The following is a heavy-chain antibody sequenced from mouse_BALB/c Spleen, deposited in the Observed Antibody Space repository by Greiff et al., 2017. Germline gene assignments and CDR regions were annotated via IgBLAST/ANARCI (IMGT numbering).Heavy chain of an antibody. V-gene: IGHV3-2*02. CDR1: GYSITSDYA. Sequence: EVQGVESGPGLVKPSQSLSLTCTVTGYSITSDYAWNWIRQFPGNKLEWMGYISYSGSTSYNPSLKSRISITRDTSKNQFFLQLNSVTTEDTATYYCARGNWDYAMDYWGQGTSVTVSS. CDR2: ISYSGST. J-gene: IGHJ4*01. D-gene: IGHD4-1*01. CDR3: ARGNWDYAMDY.